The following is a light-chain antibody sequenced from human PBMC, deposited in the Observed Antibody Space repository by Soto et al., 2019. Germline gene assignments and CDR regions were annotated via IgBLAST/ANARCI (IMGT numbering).Light chain of an antibody. CDR1: SSDVGTYNL. J-gene: IGLJ2*01. Sequence: QSALTQPASVSGSPGQSITISCTGSSSDVGTYNLVSWYQHHPGKAPKLMISEVVKRPSGVSNRFSGSKSGNTASLTISGLQAEDEAYYYCCSYAGSSMFVFGGGTKLTVL. CDR3: CSYAGSSMFV. V-gene: IGLV2-23*02. CDR2: EVV.